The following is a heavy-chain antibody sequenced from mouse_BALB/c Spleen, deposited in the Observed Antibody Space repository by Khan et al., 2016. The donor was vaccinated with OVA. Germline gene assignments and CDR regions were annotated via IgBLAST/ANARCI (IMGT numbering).Heavy chain of an antibody. Sequence: VQLQQSGAELAKPGASVKMSCKASGYTFTSYWMHWVKQRPGQGLEWIGYINPSTGYTEYNQKFKDKATLTADKSSSTAYMQLSSLTSEDSAVYYCARDSWAWFAYWGQGTLVTVSA. CDR3: ARDSWAWFAY. CDR2: INPSTGYT. CDR1: GYTFTSYW. J-gene: IGHJ3*01. V-gene: IGHV1-7*01. D-gene: IGHD4-1*01.